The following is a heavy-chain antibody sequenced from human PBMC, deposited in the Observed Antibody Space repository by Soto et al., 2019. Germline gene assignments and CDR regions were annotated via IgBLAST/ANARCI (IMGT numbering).Heavy chain of an antibody. V-gene: IGHV3-11*04. CDR3: ARDDSAQPPYYYYGMDV. D-gene: IGHD1-1*01. CDR1: GFTFGDYY. Sequence: GGSLRLSCAASGFTFGDYYMSWIRQAPGKGLEWVSYISGGGSAIYYADSVKGRFTISRDNAKNSLYLQMNSLRDEDTAVYYCARDDSAQPPYYYYGMDVWGQGTTVTVSS. J-gene: IGHJ6*02. CDR2: ISGGGSAI.